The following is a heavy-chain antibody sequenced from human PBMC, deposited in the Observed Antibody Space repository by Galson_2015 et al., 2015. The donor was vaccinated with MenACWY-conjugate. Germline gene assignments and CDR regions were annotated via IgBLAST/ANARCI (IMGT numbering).Heavy chain of an antibody. J-gene: IGHJ4*02. CDR3: ARGNYYVSGTYYKSANFDD. D-gene: IGHD3-10*01. V-gene: IGHV4-4*02. CDR2: IYHSGST. CDR1: GGSISINYW. Sequence: ATLSLTCRVSGGSISINYWWTWVRPPPGKGLEWIGEIYHSGSTNYNPSLKSRLTVSVDKSKNQFSLKLSSVTAADTAVYYCARGNYYVSGTYYKSANFDDWGQGSLVTVSS.